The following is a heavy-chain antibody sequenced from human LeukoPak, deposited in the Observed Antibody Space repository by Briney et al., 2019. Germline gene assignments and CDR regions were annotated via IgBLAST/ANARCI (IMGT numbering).Heavy chain of an antibody. V-gene: IGHV3-30*19. J-gene: IGHJ4*02. CDR1: GVAFSSYG. CDR2: ISYDGSNK. D-gene: IGHD3-10*01. CDR3: ARDHRGVTDYFDY. Sequence: GGTLRLSCAASGVAFSSYGMHWVRQAPGKGLEWVAVISYDGSNKYYADSVKGRFTISRDNSKNTLYLQMNSLRAEDTAVYYCARDHRGVTDYFDYWGQGTLVTVSS.